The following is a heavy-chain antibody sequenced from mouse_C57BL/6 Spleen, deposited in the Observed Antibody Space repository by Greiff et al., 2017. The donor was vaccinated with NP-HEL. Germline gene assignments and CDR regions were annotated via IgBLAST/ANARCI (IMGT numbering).Heavy chain of an antibody. V-gene: IGHV1-69*01. Sequence: QVQLQQPGAELVMPGASVKLSCKASGYTFTSYWMHWVKQRPGQGLEWIGEIDPSDSYTNYNQKFKGKSTLTVDKSSSTAYMQLSSLTSEDSAVYYCARGDSPADWGKGTLVTVSA. D-gene: IGHD2-12*01. CDR3: ARGDSPAD. CDR1: GYTFTSYW. CDR2: IDPSDSYT. J-gene: IGHJ3*01.